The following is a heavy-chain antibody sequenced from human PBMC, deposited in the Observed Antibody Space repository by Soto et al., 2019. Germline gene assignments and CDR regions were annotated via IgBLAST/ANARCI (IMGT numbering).Heavy chain of an antibody. D-gene: IGHD6-13*01. CDR2: ISYDGSNK. J-gene: IGHJ6*02. V-gene: IGHV3-30*18. Sequence: PCGSLRLSCAACGFSFNSYGMDWVRQAPGKGLEWVAVISYDGSNKYYADSVKGRFTISRDNSKNTLYLQMNSLRDEDTAVYYCAKDRGGAAGTNYYYYGMDVRGQRTTGTVCS. CDR3: AKDRGGAAGTNYYYYGMDV. CDR1: GFSFNSYG.